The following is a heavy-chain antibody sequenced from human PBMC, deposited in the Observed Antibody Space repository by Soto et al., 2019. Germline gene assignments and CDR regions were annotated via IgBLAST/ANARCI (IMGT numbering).Heavy chain of an antibody. CDR3: ARCYGGNSWDY. D-gene: IGHD4-17*01. V-gene: IGHV1-46*01. J-gene: IGHJ4*02. Sequence: GASVKVSCKASGYTFSSYYMHWVRHAPGQVLEWMGITNPSGGSTSYAQKFQGRVTMTRDTSTSTVYMELSSLRSEDTAVYYCARCYGGNSWDYWGQGTLVTVSS. CDR2: TNPSGGST. CDR1: GYTFSSYY.